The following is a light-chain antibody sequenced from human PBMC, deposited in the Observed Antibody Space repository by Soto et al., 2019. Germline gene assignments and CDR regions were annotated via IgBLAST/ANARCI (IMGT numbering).Light chain of an antibody. CDR3: QQYKNWWT. J-gene: IGKJ1*01. V-gene: IGKV3-20*01. CDR1: QSVSSSY. Sequence: EIVLTQSPGTLSLSPGERATLSCRASQSVSSSYLAWYQQKPGQAPRLLIYGASSRATDIPDRFSGSGSGTDFTLTISRLEPEDFAVYYCQQYKNWWTFGQGTKVDIK. CDR2: GAS.